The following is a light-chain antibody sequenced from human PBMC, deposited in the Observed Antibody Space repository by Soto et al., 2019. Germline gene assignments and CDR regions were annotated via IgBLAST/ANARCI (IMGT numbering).Light chain of an antibody. Sequence: DIQMTQSPSAMSASVGDGVTITCRASQDINNYLNWFQQKPGKVPKRLIYAASNLQSGVPSRFRGSGSGTEFTLTITSLQPEDFATYYCLQYNTYPWTFGQGTKVDIK. J-gene: IGKJ1*01. CDR1: QDINNY. CDR2: AAS. V-gene: IGKV1-17*03. CDR3: LQYNTYPWT.